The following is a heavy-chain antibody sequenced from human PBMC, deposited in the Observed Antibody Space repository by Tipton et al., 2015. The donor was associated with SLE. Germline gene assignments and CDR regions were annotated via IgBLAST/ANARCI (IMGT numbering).Heavy chain of an antibody. J-gene: IGHJ2*01. D-gene: IGHD1-1*01. CDR3: ARAPNGIEKYFDL. V-gene: IGHV3-33*01. CDR2: IWYDGSNK. CDR1: GFTFSSYG. Sequence: SLRLSCAASGFTFSSYGMHWVRQAPGKGLEWVAVIWYDGSNKYYADSVKGRFTISRDNSKNTLYLQMNSLRAEDTAVYYCARAPNGIEKYFDLWGRGTLVTVSS.